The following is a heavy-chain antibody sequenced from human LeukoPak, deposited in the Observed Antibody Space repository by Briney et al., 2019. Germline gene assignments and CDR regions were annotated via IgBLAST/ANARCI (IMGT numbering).Heavy chain of an antibody. D-gene: IGHD3-9*01. J-gene: IGHJ4*02. CDR3: AKDPYYDILTGYYDVVDY. V-gene: IGHV3-23*01. CDR2: ISGSGGST. CDR1: GFTFSSYA. Sequence: GGSLRLSCAASGFTFSSYAMSWVRQAPGKGLEWVSAISGSGGSTYYADSVKGRFTISRDNSKNTLYLQMNSLRAEDTAVYYCAKDPYYDILTGYYDVVDYWGQGTLVTVSS.